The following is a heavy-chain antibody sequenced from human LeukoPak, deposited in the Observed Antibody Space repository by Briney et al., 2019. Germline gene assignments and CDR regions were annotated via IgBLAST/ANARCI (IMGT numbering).Heavy chain of an antibody. J-gene: IGHJ4*02. CDR2: ISGDGATT. CDR3: ARDLSFSPDH. CDR1: GFPFSSYA. V-gene: IGHV3-23*01. Sequence: GGSLRLSCAASGFPFSSYAMTWVRQAPGKGLEWVSSISGDGATTYHADSVKGRFIISRDNAKNTLFLQMNSLRAEDTAVYYCARDLSFSPDHWGQGTLVTVSS.